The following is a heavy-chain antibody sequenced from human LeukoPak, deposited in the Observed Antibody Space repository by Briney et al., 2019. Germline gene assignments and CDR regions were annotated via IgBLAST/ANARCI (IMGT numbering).Heavy chain of an antibody. V-gene: IGHV1-69*04. Sequence: ASVKVSCKASGGTFSSYAISWVRQAPGQGLEWMGRIIPILGIANYAQKFQGRVTITADKSTSTAYMELSSLRSEDTAVYYCARDDVDGYSPGSLWGSPYYYYGMDVWGQGTTVTVSS. CDR1: GGTFSSYA. D-gene: IGHD5-18*01. CDR2: IIPILGIA. CDR3: ARDDVDGYSPGSLWGSPYYYYGMDV. J-gene: IGHJ6*02.